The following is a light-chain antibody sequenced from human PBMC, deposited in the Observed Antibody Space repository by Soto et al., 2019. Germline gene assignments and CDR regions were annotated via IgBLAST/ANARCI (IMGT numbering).Light chain of an antibody. CDR1: QSISSW. CDR2: KAS. J-gene: IGKJ1*01. CDR3: QHYNSYSEA. V-gene: IGKV1-5*03. Sequence: IRMTQAASTLSASVGDRVTITCRASQSISSWLAWYQQKPGKAPKLLIYKASSLESGVPSRFSGSGSGTEFTLTISSLRPDDFATYYCQHYNSYSEAFGQGTKVDIK.